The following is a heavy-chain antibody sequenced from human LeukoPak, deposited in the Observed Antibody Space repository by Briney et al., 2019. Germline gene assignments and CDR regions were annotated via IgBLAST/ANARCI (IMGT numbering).Heavy chain of an antibody. CDR3: ARDRPGSYYKSWGIDY. D-gene: IGHD3-10*01. CDR1: GGSISSYY. J-gene: IGHJ4*02. V-gene: IGHV4-59*01. CDR2: IYYSGST. Sequence: PSETLSLTCTVSGGSISSYYWSWIRQPPGKGLEWIGYIYYSGSTNYNPSLKSRVTISVDTSKNQFSLKLSSVTAADTAVYYCARDRPGSYYKSWGIDYWGQGTLVTVSS.